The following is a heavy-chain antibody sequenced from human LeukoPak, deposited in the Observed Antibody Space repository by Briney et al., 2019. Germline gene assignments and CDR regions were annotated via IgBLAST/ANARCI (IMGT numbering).Heavy chain of an antibody. CDR3: ARVAPYCSSSSCYLPYNWFDP. CDR2: ISAYNGNT. J-gene: IGHJ5*02. Sequence: RASVKVSCKASGYTYTSYGIRRVRPAPGQGLEWMGWISAYNGNTNYAQKLQGRVTMTTDTSTSTAYMELRSLRSDDTAVYYCARVAPYCSSSSCYLPYNWFDPWGQGTLVTVSS. CDR1: GYTYTSYG. V-gene: IGHV1-18*01. D-gene: IGHD2-2*01.